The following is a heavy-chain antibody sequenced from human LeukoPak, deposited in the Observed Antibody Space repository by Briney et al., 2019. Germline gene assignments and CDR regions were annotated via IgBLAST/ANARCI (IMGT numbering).Heavy chain of an antibody. CDR1: GFAVSSYA. J-gene: IGHJ4*02. CDR2: LSGSGVGK. V-gene: IGHV3-23*01. CDR3: AKVGGGNTRGNFDY. D-gene: IGHD4-23*01. Sequence: GASLTLSCAASGFAVSSYAMSWVRQAPGKGLEWVSTLSGSGVGKYYADSVRGRFTISRDNSKTTLYLQMNSLRDEDTAVYYCAKVGGGNTRGNFDYWGQGTLVTVSS.